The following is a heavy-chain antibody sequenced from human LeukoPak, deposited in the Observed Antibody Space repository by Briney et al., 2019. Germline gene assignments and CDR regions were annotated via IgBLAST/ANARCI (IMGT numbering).Heavy chain of an antibody. J-gene: IGHJ4*02. D-gene: IGHD4-17*01. CDR1: GYTFTSYD. V-gene: IGHV1-8*01. CDR3: ARGPFFTTVTRDY. CDR2: MNPNRGNT. Sequence: GASVKVSCKASGYTFTSYDINWVRQATGQGGEWMGWMNPNRGNTGYAQKFQGRVTITRKTYKSTAYMELRSLRSEDTAVYYCARGPFFTTVTRDYWGQGTLVTVSS.